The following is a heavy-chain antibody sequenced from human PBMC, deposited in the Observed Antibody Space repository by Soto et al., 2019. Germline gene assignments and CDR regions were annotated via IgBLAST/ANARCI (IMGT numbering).Heavy chain of an antibody. J-gene: IGHJ6*02. CDR3: ARSGSTRPPLTYYYYSAMDV. D-gene: IGHD2-15*01. CDR2: IYYSGRP. CDR1: GGSISSSGYY. V-gene: IGHV4-39*01. Sequence: QLQLQESRPGLVKPTETLSLTCTVSGGSISSSGYYWGWIRQPPGKGLEWSGNIYYSGRPSYNPPLNSRVTISGDTSKNPFSLKLTSVTAADTAVYYCARSGSTRPPLTYYYYSAMDVWGQGTTVTVSS.